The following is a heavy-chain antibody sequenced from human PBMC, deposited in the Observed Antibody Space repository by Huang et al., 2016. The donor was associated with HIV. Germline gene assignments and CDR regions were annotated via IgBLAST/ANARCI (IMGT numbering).Heavy chain of an antibody. Sequence: EVQLVQSGAEVKKPGEALKISCKGSGYRFRSNWIGWVRQITGKGLEWMGIIYPGDSETRYSPSFQGQVTISADKSINTAYLQWSSLKASDTAMYYCARLIGSPSFYYGLDVWGQGTTVTVSS. CDR3: ARLIGSPSFYYGLDV. V-gene: IGHV5-51*01. J-gene: IGHJ6*02. CDR2: IYPGDSET. D-gene: IGHD3-10*01. CDR1: GYRFRSNW.